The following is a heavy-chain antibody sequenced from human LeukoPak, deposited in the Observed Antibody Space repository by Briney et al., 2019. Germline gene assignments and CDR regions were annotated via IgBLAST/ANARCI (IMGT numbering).Heavy chain of an antibody. J-gene: IGHJ6*03. Sequence: SVKASCKASGGTFSSYAISWVRQAPGQGLEWMGGIIPIFGTANYAQKFQGRVTITADESTSTAYIELSSLRSEDTAVYYCARDQGTVLLWFGYYMDVWGKGTTVTVSS. CDR1: GGTFSSYA. CDR3: ARDQGTVLLWFGYYMDV. D-gene: IGHD3-10*01. CDR2: IIPIFGTA. V-gene: IGHV1-69*13.